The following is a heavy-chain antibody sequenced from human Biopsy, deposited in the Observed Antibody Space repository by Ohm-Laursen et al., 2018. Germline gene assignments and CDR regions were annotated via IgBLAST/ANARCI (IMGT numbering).Heavy chain of an antibody. Sequence: SLRLSCAASGFTFSNYGMHWVRQAPGKGLEWVALIWYDGSNKNSEDSVKGRFTVSRDNSKNTLFLQMNNLRAEDKAVYYCARDQSGLRGINWYFDLWGRGTLVTVSS. CDR3: ARDQSGLRGINWYFDL. CDR1: GFTFSNYG. CDR2: IWYDGSNK. D-gene: IGHD5/OR15-5a*01. J-gene: IGHJ2*01. V-gene: IGHV3-33*01.